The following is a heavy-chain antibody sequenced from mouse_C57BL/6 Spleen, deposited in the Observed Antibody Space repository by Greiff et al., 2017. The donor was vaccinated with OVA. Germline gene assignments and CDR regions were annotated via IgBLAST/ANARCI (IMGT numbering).Heavy chain of an antibody. Sequence: VQLQQSGAELLKPGASVKLSCKATGYTFTGYWIEWVKQRPGHGLEWIGEILPGSGSTNYNEKFKGKATFTADTSSNTAYMQLSSLTTEDSAIYYCAREDYYYGSSYPVAYWGQGTLVTVSA. CDR2: ILPGSGST. CDR3: AREDYYYGSSYPVAY. V-gene: IGHV1-9*01. J-gene: IGHJ3*01. CDR1: GYTFTGYW. D-gene: IGHD1-1*01.